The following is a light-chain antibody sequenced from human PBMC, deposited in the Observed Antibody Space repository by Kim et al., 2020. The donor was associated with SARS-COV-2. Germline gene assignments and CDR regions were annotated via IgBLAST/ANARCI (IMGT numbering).Light chain of an antibody. Sequence: LSPGERAPLSCRTSQGVSCFLAWYQQKPGQAPRLLMYDASNRATGIPARFSGSGSGTDFTLTISSLEPEDFAVYYCQQRTNWPITFGQGTRLEIK. CDR3: QQRTNWPIT. CDR2: DAS. V-gene: IGKV3-11*01. J-gene: IGKJ5*01. CDR1: QGVSCF.